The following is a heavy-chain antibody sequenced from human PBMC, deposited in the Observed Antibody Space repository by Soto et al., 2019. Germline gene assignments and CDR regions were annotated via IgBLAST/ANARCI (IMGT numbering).Heavy chain of an antibody. CDR1: GYTFTSYG. D-gene: IGHD3-22*01. J-gene: IGHJ1*01. V-gene: IGHV1-18*01. CDR3: ARAIDYYDSSGYYTHEYFQP. CDR2: ISAYNGNT. Sequence: ASVKVSCKASGYTFTSYGISWVRQAPGQGLEWMGWISAYNGNTNYAQKIQGRVTMTTDTSTSTAYMELRSLRSDDTAVYYCARAIDYYDSSGYYTHEYFQPWGQGTLVTVSS.